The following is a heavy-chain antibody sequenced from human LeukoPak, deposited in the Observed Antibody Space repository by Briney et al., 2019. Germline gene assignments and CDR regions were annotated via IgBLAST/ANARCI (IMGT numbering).Heavy chain of an antibody. CDR2: ISYDGSNK. CDR1: GFTFSSYG. CDR3: ARDRSYYYYMDV. J-gene: IGHJ6*03. Sequence: PGGSLRLSCAASGFTFSSYGMHWVRQAPGKGLEWVTIISYDGSNKYYADSVRGRFTISRDNSKNTLYLQMNSLRREDTAVYYCARDRSYYYYMDVWGKGTTVTVSS. V-gene: IGHV3-30*03.